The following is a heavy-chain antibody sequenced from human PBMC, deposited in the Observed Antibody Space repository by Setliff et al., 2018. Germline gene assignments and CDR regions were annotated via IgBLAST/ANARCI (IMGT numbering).Heavy chain of an antibody. CDR1: GFTFSTYR. V-gene: IGHV3-33*08. Sequence: PGGSLRLSCAASGFTFSTYRMHWVRQAPGKGLEWVAVIWDDGGNKYHADSVKGRFTISRDNSKNTLYLQMNSLRAEDTALYYCARGRPLYSSPVDYWGQGTLVTVSS. CDR3: ARGRPLYSSPVDY. J-gene: IGHJ4*02. CDR2: IWDDGGNK. D-gene: IGHD6-13*01.